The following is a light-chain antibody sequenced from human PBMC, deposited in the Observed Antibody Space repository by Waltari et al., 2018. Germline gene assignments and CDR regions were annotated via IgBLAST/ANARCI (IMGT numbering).Light chain of an antibody. CDR1: QSVGSSD. J-gene: IGKJ1*01. CDR2: GAS. Sequence: ENVLTQSPGTLSSSPGERAILSCRSSQSVGSSDFSWYPQKPGQAPRLLIYGASSRATGIPDRFSGSVSGTDFTLTISRLEPEDCAVYYCHSPGTFGQGTKVEI. CDR3: HSPGT. V-gene: IGKV3-20*01.